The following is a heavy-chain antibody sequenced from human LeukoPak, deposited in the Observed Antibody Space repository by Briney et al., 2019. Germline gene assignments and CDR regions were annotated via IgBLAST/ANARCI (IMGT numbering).Heavy chain of an antibody. V-gene: IGHV3-7*01. CDR1: GFTFSSYW. CDR2: IKQDGSEK. J-gene: IGHJ4*02. D-gene: IGHD3-22*01. CDR3: ASTQAGYYPFDY. Sequence: GGSLRLSCAASGFTFSSYWMSWVRQAPGKGLEWVANIKQDGSEKYYADSVKGRFTISRDSSKNTLYLQMNSLRAEDTAVYYCASTQAGYYPFDYWGQGTLVTVSS.